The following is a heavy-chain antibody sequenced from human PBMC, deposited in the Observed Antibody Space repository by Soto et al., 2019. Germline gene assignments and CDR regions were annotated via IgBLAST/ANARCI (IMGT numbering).Heavy chain of an antibody. Sequence: GSLRLSCAASGFTFSRHAMTWVRQAPGKGLEWVSGISGSGGSTYYADSVKGRFTISRDNSKNTLYLQMNSLRAEDTAVYYCAKDRVSQYYYYYGMDVWGQGTTVTSP. CDR3: AKDRVSQYYYYYGMDV. CDR1: GFTFSRHA. D-gene: IGHD6-6*01. J-gene: IGHJ6*02. CDR2: ISGSGGST. V-gene: IGHV3-23*01.